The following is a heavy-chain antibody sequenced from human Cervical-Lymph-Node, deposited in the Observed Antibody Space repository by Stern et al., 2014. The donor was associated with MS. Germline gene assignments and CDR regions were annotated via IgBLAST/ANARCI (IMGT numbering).Heavy chain of an antibody. Sequence: EVQLVQSGGGLVKPGGSLRLSCAASGFTFSSYSMNWVRQAPGQGLEWVACMSSGDSYIYYTDSLKGRFAISRDNAKNSLYLQMNSLRAEDTAVYYCARGRGGNYRYYFDYWGQGTLVTVSS. J-gene: IGHJ4*02. D-gene: IGHD4-23*01. CDR3: ARGRGGNYRYYFDY. CDR2: MSSGDSYI. V-gene: IGHV3-21*01. CDR1: GFTFSSYS.